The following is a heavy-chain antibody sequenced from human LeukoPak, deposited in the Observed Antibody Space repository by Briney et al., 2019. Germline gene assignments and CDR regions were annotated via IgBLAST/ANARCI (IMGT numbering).Heavy chain of an antibody. V-gene: IGHV3-21*01. CDR3: ARDPTSSWETAFDI. CDR1: GFTFSSYS. CDR2: ISISSSYI. D-gene: IGHD1-26*01. Sequence: GGSLRLSCAASGFTFSSYSMNLVRQAPGKGLEWVSSISISSSYIYYADSVKGRFTISRDNAKNSLYLQMNSLRAEDTAVYYCARDPTSSWETAFDIWGQGTMVTVSS. J-gene: IGHJ3*02.